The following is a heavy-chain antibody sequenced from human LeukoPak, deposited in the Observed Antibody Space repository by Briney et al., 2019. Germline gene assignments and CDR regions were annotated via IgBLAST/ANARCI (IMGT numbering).Heavy chain of an antibody. CDR2: VRGSGGRT. D-gene: IGHD2-2*01. Sequence: GGSLRLSCAASGFTFSSIGMSWVRQAPGKGLEWVSVVRGSGGRTSYADSVKGRFTISRDNSKDTLYLQMNSLRAEDTAVYYCAKGDCSGTTCTNFDYWGQGTLVTVSS. CDR3: AKGDCSGTTCTNFDY. V-gene: IGHV3-23*01. J-gene: IGHJ4*02. CDR1: GFTFSSIG.